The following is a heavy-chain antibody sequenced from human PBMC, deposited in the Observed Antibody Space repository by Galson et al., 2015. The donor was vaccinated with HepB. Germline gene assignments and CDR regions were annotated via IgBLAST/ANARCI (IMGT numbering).Heavy chain of an antibody. CDR3: ARVSQSGDWFFDL. CDR2: INAGNGEA. V-gene: IGHV1-3*01. D-gene: IGHD3-10*01. Sequence: SVKVSCKASGYHFTSYSLHWMRQAPGQRLEWMGRINAGNGEAHYSPKFRDRVTITRDTSARATYMDLSNVTLEDAGVYYCARVSQSGDWFFDLWGRGTLVIVSP. CDR1: GYHFTSYS. J-gene: IGHJ2*01.